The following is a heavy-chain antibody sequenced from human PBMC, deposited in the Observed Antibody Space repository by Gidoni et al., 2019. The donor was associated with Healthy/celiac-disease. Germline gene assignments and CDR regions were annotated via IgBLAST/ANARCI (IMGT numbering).Heavy chain of an antibody. CDR3: ARDSPSLVGMDV. CDR2: IWYDGSNK. J-gene: IGHJ6*02. V-gene: IGHV3-33*01. CDR1: GFTFSSYG. D-gene: IGHD3-16*01. Sequence: QVQLVESGGGVVQPGRSLRLSCAASGFTFSSYGMHWVRQAPGKGLEWVAVIWYDGSNKYYADSVKGRFTISRDNSKNTLYLQMNSLRAEDTAVYYCARDSPSLVGMDVWGQGTTVTVSS.